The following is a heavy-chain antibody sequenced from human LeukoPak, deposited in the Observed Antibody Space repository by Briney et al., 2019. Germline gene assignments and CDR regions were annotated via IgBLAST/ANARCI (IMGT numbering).Heavy chain of an antibody. Sequence: ASVKVSCKASGGTFSSYAISWLRQAPGQGLEWMGRIIPIFGTANYAQKFQGRVTITTDESTSTAYMELSSLRSEDTAVYYCARGTLGYWFDPWGQGTLVTVSS. CDR3: ARGTLGYWFDP. J-gene: IGHJ5*02. CDR2: IIPIFGTA. V-gene: IGHV1-69*05. D-gene: IGHD1-1*01. CDR1: GGTFSSYA.